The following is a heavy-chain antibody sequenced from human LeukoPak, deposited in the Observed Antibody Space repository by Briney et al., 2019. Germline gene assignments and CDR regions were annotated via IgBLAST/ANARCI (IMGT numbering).Heavy chain of an antibody. J-gene: IGHJ6*02. CDR2: ISSSGSTI. CDR1: GFTFSDYY. Sequence: GGSLRLSCAASGFTFSDYYMSWIRQAPGKGLEWVSYISSSGSTIYYADSVKGRFTISRDNAKNSLYLQMNSLRAEDTAVYYCARDRRGIAAAGTSYYYGMDVWGQGTTVTVSS. D-gene: IGHD6-13*01. V-gene: IGHV3-11*01. CDR3: ARDRRGIAAAGTSYYYGMDV.